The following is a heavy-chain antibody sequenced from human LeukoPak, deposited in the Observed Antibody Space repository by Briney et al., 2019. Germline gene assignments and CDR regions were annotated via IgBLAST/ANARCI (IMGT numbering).Heavy chain of an antibody. CDR1: GFTFNTSC. Sequence: RRSLRLASDAHGFTFNTSCMQCVRQAPGKGLGWVAVTSTVESNKQYADCVNGRFTIVRDNSKNTLYLQMHRLIAEDKAVYYCGRDSPAYCSGGSCFFGGMDVWGRGTTVSVSS. J-gene: IGHJ6*02. CDR3: GRDSPAYCSGGSCFFGGMDV. V-gene: IGHV3-30*19. D-gene: IGHD2-15*01. CDR2: TSTVESNK.